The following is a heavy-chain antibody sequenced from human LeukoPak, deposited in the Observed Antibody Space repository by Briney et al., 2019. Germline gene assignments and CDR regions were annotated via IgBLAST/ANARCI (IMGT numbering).Heavy chain of an antibody. D-gene: IGHD3-16*02. J-gene: IGHJ4*02. V-gene: IGHV7-4-1*02. Sequence: ASVKVSCKASGYTFTSYGISWVRQAPGQGLEWMGWINTNTGNPTYAQGFTGRFVFSLDTSVSTAYLQISSLKAEDTAVYYCATVSPGYYDYVWGSYRVWDYWGQGTLVTVSS. CDR1: GYTFTSYG. CDR3: ATVSPGYYDYVWGSYRVWDY. CDR2: INTNTGNP.